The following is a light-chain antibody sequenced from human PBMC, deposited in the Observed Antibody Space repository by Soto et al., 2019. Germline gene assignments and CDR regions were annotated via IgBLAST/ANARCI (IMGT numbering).Light chain of an antibody. CDR3: GTWDSSLSAAYHV. J-gene: IGLJ1*01. V-gene: IGLV1-51*02. CDR2: ENN. Sequence: QPVLTQPPSVSAAPGQKVTISCSGSRSNIGNNYVSWYQQLPGTAPKLLIFENNKRPSGIPDRFSGSKSGTSATLGITGLQTGDEADYYCGTWDSSLSAAYHVFGTGTKVTVL. CDR1: RSNIGNNY.